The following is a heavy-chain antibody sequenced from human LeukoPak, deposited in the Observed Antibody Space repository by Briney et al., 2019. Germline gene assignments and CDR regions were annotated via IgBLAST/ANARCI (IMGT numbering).Heavy chain of an antibody. D-gene: IGHD5-24*01. V-gene: IGHV4-39*01. CDR2: IYYSGST. J-gene: IGHJ4*02. CDR1: GGSISSSSYY. Sequence: PSETLSLTCTFSGGSISSSSYYWGWIRQPPGKGLEWIGSIYYSGSTYYNPFLKSRVTISVDTSKNQFSLKLSSVTAADTAVYYCASGLQSRDGYNYVGVGDYWGQGTLVTVSS. CDR3: ASGLQSRDGYNYVGVGDY.